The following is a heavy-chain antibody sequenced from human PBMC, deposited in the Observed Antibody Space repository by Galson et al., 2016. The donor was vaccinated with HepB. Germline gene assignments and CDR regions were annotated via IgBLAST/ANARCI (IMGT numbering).Heavy chain of an antibody. Sequence: QSGAEVKKPGESLRISCRGSGYSFTNYYITWVRQKPGKGLEWMGRIDPSDSYTKYSPSFQGHVTISTDKSISTAYLQWSSLKASDTAMYYCAREPNYYDNSNLDVWGQGTTVTVSS. CDR3: AREPNYYDNSNLDV. CDR1: GYSFTNYY. CDR2: IDPSDSYT. J-gene: IGHJ6*02. V-gene: IGHV5-10-1*01. D-gene: IGHD3-22*01.